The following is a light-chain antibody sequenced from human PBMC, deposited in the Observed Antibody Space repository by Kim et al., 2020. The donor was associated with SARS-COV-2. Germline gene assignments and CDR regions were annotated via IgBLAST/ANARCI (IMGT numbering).Light chain of an antibody. J-gene: IGKJ4*01. CDR2: DAA. Sequence: RGEGATLSCRASHSIGISLAWYQRTRGQAPRLLIYDAAIRATGIPDRFSGSGSGTDFTLTIGSLDPEDFGVYFCQQHSKWPTAPSFGGGTKVDIK. CDR1: HSIGIS. CDR3: QQHSKWPTAPS. V-gene: IGKV3-11*01.